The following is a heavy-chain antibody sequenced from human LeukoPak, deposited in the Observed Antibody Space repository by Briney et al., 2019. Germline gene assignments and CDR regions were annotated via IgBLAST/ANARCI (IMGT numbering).Heavy chain of an antibody. D-gene: IGHD2-8*01. CDR1: GFTFSNAW. V-gene: IGHV3-30*18. Sequence: GGSLRLSCAASGFTFSNAWMSWVRQAPGKGLEWVAVISYDGSNKYYADSVKGRFTISRDNSKNTLYLQMNSLRAEDTAVYYCAKDQWGDFDYWGQGTLVTVSS. CDR3: AKDQWGDFDY. CDR2: ISYDGSNK. J-gene: IGHJ4*02.